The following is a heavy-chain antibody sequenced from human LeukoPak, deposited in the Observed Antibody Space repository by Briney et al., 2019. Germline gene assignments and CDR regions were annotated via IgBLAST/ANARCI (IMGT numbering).Heavy chain of an antibody. Sequence: GGSLRLSCAASGFAFSDYYMSWIRQAPGKGVEWVSYISSSGSTIYYADSVKGRFTISRDNAKNSLVLQMNSLGVEDTAVYYCARDWRASPRNDYWGQGTLVTVSS. J-gene: IGHJ4*02. CDR2: ISSSGSTI. CDR1: GFAFSDYY. V-gene: IGHV3-11*04. CDR3: ARDWRASPRNDY.